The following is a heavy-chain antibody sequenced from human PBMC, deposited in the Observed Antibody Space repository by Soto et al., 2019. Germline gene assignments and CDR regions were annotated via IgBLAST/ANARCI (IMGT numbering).Heavy chain of an antibody. D-gene: IGHD5-18*01. CDR1: GGTFSSYA. J-gene: IGHJ6*02. V-gene: IGHV1-69*01. CDR3: ASSPRIQLWHEKGDYYYGMDV. Sequence: GXSVKVSCKASGGTFSSYAISWVRQAPGQGLEWMGGIIPIFGTANYAQKFQGRVTITADESTSTAYMELSSLRSEDTAVYYCASSPRIQLWHEKGDYYYGMDVWGQGTTVTVSS. CDR2: IIPIFGTA.